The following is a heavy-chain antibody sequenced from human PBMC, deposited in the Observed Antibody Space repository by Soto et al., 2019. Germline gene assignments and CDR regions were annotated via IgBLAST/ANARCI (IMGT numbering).Heavy chain of an antibody. CDR2: ISWNSGSI. CDR3: AKDMGSGSYYVDLRAFDI. CDR1: GFTFDDYA. Sequence: EVQLVESGGGLVQPGRSLRLSCAASGFTFDDYAMHWVRQAPGKGLEWVSGISWNSGSIGYADSVKGRFTISRDNAKNSLYLQMNSLRAEDTALYYCAKDMGSGSYYVDLRAFDIWGQGTMVTVSS. D-gene: IGHD1-26*01. V-gene: IGHV3-9*01. J-gene: IGHJ3*02.